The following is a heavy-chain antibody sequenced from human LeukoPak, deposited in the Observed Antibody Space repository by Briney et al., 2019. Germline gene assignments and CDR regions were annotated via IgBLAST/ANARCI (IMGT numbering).Heavy chain of an antibody. CDR3: ARDSDYDILTGYYPTPFDY. J-gene: IGHJ4*02. D-gene: IGHD3-9*01. V-gene: IGHV3-48*02. CDR1: GFTFSSYS. CDR2: ISSSSTI. Sequence: GGSLRLSCAASGFTFSSYSMNWVRQAPGKGLEWVSYISSSSTIYYADSVKGRFTISRDNAKNSLYLQMNSLRDEDTAVYYCARDSDYDILTGYYPTPFDYWGQGTLVTVSS.